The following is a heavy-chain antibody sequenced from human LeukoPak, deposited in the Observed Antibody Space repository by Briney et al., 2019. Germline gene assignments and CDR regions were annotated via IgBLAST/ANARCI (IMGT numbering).Heavy chain of an antibody. CDR3: AKDQCGGDCEGWFDP. D-gene: IGHD2-21*02. Sequence: GGSLRLSCAASGFTFSSYAMSWVRQAPGKGLEWVSAISGSGGSTYYADSVKGRFTISRDNSKNTLYLQMNRLRAEDTAVYYCAKDQCGGDCEGWFDPGGQGTLVTVSA. CDR2: ISGSGGST. V-gene: IGHV3-23*01. J-gene: IGHJ5*02. CDR1: GFTFSSYA.